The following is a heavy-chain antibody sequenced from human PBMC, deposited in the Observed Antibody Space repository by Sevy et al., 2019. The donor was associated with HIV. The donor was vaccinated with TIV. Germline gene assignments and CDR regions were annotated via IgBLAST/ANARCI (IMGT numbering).Heavy chain of an antibody. J-gene: IGHJ1*01. CDR3: AKTSDSPREYFQH. D-gene: IGHD3-10*01. Sequence: GGSLRLSCVASGFTFTTYAMNWVRQAPGKGLEWVSTISGSAGSTYYADSVKGRFTISRDNSKNTLYLQMNSLRAEDTAVYYCAKTSDSPREYFQHWGQGTLVTVSS. V-gene: IGHV3-23*01. CDR1: GFTFTTYA. CDR2: ISGSAGST.